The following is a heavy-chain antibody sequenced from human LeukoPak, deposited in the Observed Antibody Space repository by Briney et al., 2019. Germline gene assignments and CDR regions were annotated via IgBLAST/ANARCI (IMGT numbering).Heavy chain of an antibody. D-gene: IGHD2-15*01. V-gene: IGHV4-59*12. CDR1: RGSISNYY. J-gene: IGHJ5*02. CDR2: FSCSGST. CDR3: ARVGEGYCSGGSCYPRFDP. Sequence: KTSETLSLTCTVSRGSISNYYWGWIRQPPGKGLEWIGFFSCSGSTYYNPSLKSRVTISVDRSKNQFSLKLSSVTAADTAVYYCARVGEGYCSGGSCYPRFDPWGQGTLVTVSS.